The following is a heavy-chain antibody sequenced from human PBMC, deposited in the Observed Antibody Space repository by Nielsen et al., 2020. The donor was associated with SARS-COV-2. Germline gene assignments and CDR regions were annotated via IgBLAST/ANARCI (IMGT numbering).Heavy chain of an antibody. J-gene: IGHJ4*02. Sequence: GESLKISCAASGFTFSSYSMNWVRQAPGKGPEWVSSISSSSSYIYYADSVKGRFTISRDNAKNSLYLQMNSLRAEDTAVYYCARDLAVAEAYWGQGTLVTVSS. CDR2: ISSSSSYI. CDR3: ARDLAVAEAY. V-gene: IGHV3-21*01. D-gene: IGHD6-19*01. CDR1: GFTFSSYS.